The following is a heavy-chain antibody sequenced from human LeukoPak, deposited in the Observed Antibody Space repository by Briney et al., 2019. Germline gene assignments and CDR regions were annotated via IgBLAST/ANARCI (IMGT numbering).Heavy chain of an antibody. Sequence: GGSLRLSCAASGFTFSSYAMSWVRQAPGKGLEWISAISGSGLTTYYADSVKGRFTISRDNSKNTVYLQMNSLRAEDTAFYCCARGFLDFDFWGHGTLVTVSS. CDR3: ARGFLDFDF. D-gene: IGHD3-3*01. V-gene: IGHV3-23*01. CDR1: GFTFSSYA. CDR2: ISGSGLTT. J-gene: IGHJ4*01.